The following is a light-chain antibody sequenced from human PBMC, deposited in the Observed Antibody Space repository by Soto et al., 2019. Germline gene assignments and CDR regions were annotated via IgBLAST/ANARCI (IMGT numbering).Light chain of an antibody. V-gene: IGLV2-8*01. CDR3: SSYAGGTCV. J-gene: IGLJ1*01. CDR1: SSDVGQYNY. Sequence: QSVLTQPPSASGSPGQSVTISCTGTSSDVGQYNYISWYQQHPGKAPKLLTYEVNRRPSGVPDRFSGSKSGNTASLTVSGLQAEDEADYYCSSYAGGTCVFGGGTKVTV. CDR2: EVN.